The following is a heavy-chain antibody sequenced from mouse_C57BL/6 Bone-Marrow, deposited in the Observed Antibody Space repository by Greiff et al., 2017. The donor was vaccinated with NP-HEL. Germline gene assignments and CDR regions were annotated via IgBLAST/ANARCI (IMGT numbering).Heavy chain of an antibody. CDR3: ARHSSGFFFAY. D-gene: IGHD3-2*02. CDR2: ISSGSSTI. Sequence: EVQVVESGGGLVKPGGSLKLSCAASGFTFSDSGMHWVRQAPEKGLEWVAYISSGSSTIYYADTVKGRFTISRDNAKNTLFLQMTSLRSEDTAMYYCARHSSGFFFAYWGQGTLVTVSA. J-gene: IGHJ3*01. V-gene: IGHV5-17*01. CDR1: GFTFSDSG.